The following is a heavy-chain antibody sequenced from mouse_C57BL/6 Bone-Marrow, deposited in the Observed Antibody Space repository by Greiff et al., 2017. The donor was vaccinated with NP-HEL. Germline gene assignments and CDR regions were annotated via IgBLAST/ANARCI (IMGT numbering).Heavy chain of an antibody. J-gene: IGHJ2*01. V-gene: IGHV5-6*01. CDR1: GFTFSSYG. CDR2: ISSGGSYT. CDR3: ARHYYSLDY. Sequence: EVNLVESGGDLVKPGGSLKLSCAASGFTFSSYGMSWVRQTPDKRLEWVATISSGGSYTYYPDSVKGRFTISRDNAKNTLYLQMSSLKSEDTAMYYCARHYYSLDYWGQGTTLTVSS. D-gene: IGHD2-12*01.